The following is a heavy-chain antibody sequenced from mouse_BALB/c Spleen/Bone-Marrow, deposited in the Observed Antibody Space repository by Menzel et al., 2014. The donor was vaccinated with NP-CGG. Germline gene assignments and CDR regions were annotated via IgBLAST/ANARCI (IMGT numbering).Heavy chain of an antibody. CDR1: GYTFTSYV. J-gene: IGHJ3*01. Sequence: VHVKQSGPELVKPGASVKMSCKASGYTFTSYVMHWVKQKPGQGLEWIGHINPYNDGTKYNEKFKGKATLTSDKSSSTAYMELSSLTSEDSVVYYCARDGDYDWFAYWGQGTLVTVSA. D-gene: IGHD2-4*01. V-gene: IGHV1-14*01. CDR2: INPYNDGT. CDR3: ARDGDYDWFAY.